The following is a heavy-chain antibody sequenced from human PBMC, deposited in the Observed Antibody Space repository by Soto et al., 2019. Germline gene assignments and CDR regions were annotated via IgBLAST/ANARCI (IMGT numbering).Heavy chain of an antibody. J-gene: IGHJ4*02. V-gene: IGHV4-59*08. CDR3: VRQPNRPMAGDV. CDR2: IYYSGSA. Sequence: SETLSLTCTVSGGSISSYYWSWIRQPPGKGLEWIGYIYYSGSAHYNPSLKSRVTISVDTSNNQFSLKLASVTAADTAVYFCVRQPNRPMAGDVWAQGALFTVSS. CDR1: GGSISSYY. D-gene: IGHD6-19*01.